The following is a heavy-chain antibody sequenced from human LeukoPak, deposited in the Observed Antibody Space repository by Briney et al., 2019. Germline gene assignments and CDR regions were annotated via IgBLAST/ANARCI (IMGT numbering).Heavy chain of an antibody. Sequence: GGSLRLSCAASGFTFSSYAMSWVRQAPGKGLEWVSGISGSDGSTNYADSVKGRFTISRENSKNTLYLQMNSLRAEETAVYYCARFIAAPYYFDYWGRGTLVTVSS. CDR1: GFTFSSYA. J-gene: IGHJ4*02. D-gene: IGHD6-13*01. V-gene: IGHV3-23*01. CDR2: ISGSDGST. CDR3: ARFIAAPYYFDY.